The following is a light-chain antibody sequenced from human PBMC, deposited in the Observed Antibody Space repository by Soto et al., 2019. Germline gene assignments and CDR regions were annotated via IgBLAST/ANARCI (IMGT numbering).Light chain of an antibody. J-gene: IGKJ1*01. CDR1: QTLSSNF. CDR2: GVA. CDR3: QKFGSAPRT. V-gene: IGKV3-20*01. Sequence: EIVVTQSPGTLSLSPGERVTLSCRASQTLSSNFLAWYQQRPGQAPSLLIYGVANRATGVPARFSGGGSGTDFTLTISSLGPEDFAEYYCQKFGSAPRTFGQGNKGEI.